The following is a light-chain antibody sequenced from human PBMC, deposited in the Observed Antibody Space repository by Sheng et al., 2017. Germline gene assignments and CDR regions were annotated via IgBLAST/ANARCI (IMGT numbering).Light chain of an antibody. J-gene: IGKJ1*01. CDR1: QSVSASY. CDR2: GTS. Sequence: EIVLTQSPGTLSLSPGERATLSCRASQSVSASYLAWYQQKPGQAPILLIYGTSTRATGIPARFSGSGSGTDFTLTISRLEPEDFAVYYCQQYGSSPRTFGQGTKVEIK. V-gene: IGKV3-20*01. CDR3: QQYGSSPRT.